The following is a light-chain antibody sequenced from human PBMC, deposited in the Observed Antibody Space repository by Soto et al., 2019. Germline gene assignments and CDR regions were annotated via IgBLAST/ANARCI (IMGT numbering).Light chain of an antibody. CDR3: SSYEGSNTFV. V-gene: IGLV2-8*01. CDR1: SSDVGGYNY. Sequence: QSALTQPPSASGSPGQSVTISCTGTSSDVGGYNYVSWYQQHPGNAPKLMIYEVSKRPSGVPDRFSGSKSGNTASLTVSGLQAEDEADYYCSSYEGSNTFVFGTGTKLTVL. CDR2: EVS. J-gene: IGLJ1*01.